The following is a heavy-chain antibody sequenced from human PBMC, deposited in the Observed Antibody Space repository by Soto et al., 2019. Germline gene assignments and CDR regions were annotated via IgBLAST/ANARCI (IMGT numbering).Heavy chain of an antibody. J-gene: IGHJ4*02. D-gene: IGHD3-9*01. V-gene: IGHV1-2*02. CDR2: ISPKSGGT. Sequence: GASVKVSCKASGYTFTGYYMHWVRQAPGQGFEWMGRISPKSGGTNYAQKFEGRVTMTWDTSLKTAYMELSSLISEDTDVYYCARPPGYISDWYYFDLWGQGTLVTVSS. CDR3: ARPPGYISDWYYFDL. CDR1: GYTFTGYY.